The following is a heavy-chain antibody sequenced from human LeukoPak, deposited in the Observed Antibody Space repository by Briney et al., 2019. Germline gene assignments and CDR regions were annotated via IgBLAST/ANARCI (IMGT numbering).Heavy chain of an antibody. J-gene: IGHJ5*02. CDR3: ARDCSSTSCYQDSNWFDP. D-gene: IGHD2-2*01. CDR1: GGTFSSYA. CDR2: IIPIFGTA. V-gene: IGHV1-69*13. Sequence: ASVKVSCKASGGTFSSYAISWVRQAPGQGLVWMGGIIPIFGTANYAQKFQGRVTITADESTSTAYMELSSLRSEDTAVYYCARDCSSTSCYQDSNWFDPWGQGTLVTVSS.